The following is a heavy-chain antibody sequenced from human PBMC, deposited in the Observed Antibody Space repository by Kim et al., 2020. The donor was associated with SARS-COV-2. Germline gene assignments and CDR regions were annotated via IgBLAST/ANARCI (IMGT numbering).Heavy chain of an antibody. CDR3: ARAWGVDGYNTAD. CDR2: ISSSSSYI. D-gene: IGHD5-12*01. Sequence: GGSLRLSCAASGFTFSSYSMNWVRQAPGKGLEWVSSISSSSSYIYYADSVKGRFTISRDNAKNSLYLQMNSLRAEDTAVYYCARAWGVDGYNTADWGQGTLVTVSS. V-gene: IGHV3-21*01. CDR1: GFTFSSYS. J-gene: IGHJ4*02.